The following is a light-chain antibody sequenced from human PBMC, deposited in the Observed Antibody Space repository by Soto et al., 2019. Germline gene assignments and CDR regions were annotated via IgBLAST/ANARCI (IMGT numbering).Light chain of an antibody. CDR2: GAS. CDR3: QQYYKWPPET. CDR1: ESVGSN. J-gene: IGKJ2*01. V-gene: IGKV3-15*01. Sequence: EIVMTQSQATLSVSPGERATLSCRASESVGSNLAWYQQKPGQAPRLLIHGASKRATGIPARFSGSGSGTEFTLSISSLQSEDFAVYYCQQYYKWPPETFGQGTKVEIK.